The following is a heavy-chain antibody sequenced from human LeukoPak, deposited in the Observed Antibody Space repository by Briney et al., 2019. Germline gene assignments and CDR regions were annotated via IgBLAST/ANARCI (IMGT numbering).Heavy chain of an antibody. CDR3: ARVALLLDYYYYYYMDV. CDR1: GGSISSSNW. V-gene: IGHV4-4*02. J-gene: IGHJ6*03. D-gene: IGHD2/OR15-2a*01. CDR2: INHSGST. Sequence: PSETLSLTCAVSGGSISSSNWWSWVRQPPGKGLEWIGEINHSGSTNYNPSLKSRVTISVDTSKNQFSLKLSSVTAADTAVYYCARVALLLDYYYYYYMDVWGKGTTVTVSS.